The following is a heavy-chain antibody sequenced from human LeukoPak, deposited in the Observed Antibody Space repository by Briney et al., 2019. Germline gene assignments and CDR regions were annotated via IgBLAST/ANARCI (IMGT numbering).Heavy chain of an antibody. CDR3: ARDPWGRWELPFDY. V-gene: IGHV1-69*05. CDR1: GGTFSSYA. CDR2: IIPIFGTA. Sequence: SVKVSCKASGGTFSSYAISWVRQAPGQGLGWMGRIIPIFGTANYAQKFQGRVTITTDESTSTAYMELSSLRSEDTAVYYCARDPWGRWELPFDYWGQGTLVTVSS. J-gene: IGHJ4*02. D-gene: IGHD1-26*01.